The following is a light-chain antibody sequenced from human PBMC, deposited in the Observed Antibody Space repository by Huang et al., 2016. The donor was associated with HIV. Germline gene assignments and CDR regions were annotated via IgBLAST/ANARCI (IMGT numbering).Light chain of an antibody. CDR3: QQYNNWPLT. J-gene: IGKJ4*01. V-gene: IGKV3-15*01. CDR2: GAS. Sequence: ERVMTPSPATLSVSPGESATLSCRASKSVTSNLTWYQQNTGPAPRLLISGASTRATGILARFSGSGAGTEFTLTISSLQSEDFAVYYCQQYNNWPLTFGGGTKVEIK. CDR1: KSVTSN.